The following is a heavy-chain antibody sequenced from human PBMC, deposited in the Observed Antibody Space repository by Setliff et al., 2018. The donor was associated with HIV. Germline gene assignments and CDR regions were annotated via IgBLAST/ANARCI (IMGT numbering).Heavy chain of an antibody. Sequence: ASVKVSCKASGYTFSNYGISWVRQAPGQGLEWMGWISPYNGNTNYVQKLQGRVTITTDTSTSTAYMELRSLRSDDTAVYYCARSPGIAVAGDFQHWGQGTLVTVSS. J-gene: IGHJ1*01. CDR1: GYTFSNYG. CDR3: ARSPGIAVAGDFQH. CDR2: ISPYNGNT. D-gene: IGHD6-19*01. V-gene: IGHV1-18*01.